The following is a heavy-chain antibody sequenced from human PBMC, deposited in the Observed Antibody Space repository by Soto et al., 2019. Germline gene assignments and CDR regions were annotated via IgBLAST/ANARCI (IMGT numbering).Heavy chain of an antibody. Sequence: QVQLVQSGAEVKSPGAAVKLSCKTSGYTFTSYGVTLVRQAPGQGLEWRGWISVYSRDTRYAQNLQDRVTMTTDTSKSTDYMELRSLRTDNTAVYYCARDLWGEVPVVMGTRRFDAWGQGTLVTVSS. CDR2: ISVYSRDT. CDR1: GYTFTSYG. D-gene: IGHD2-2*01. CDR3: ARDLWGEVPVVMGTRRFDA. V-gene: IGHV1-18*01. J-gene: IGHJ5*02.